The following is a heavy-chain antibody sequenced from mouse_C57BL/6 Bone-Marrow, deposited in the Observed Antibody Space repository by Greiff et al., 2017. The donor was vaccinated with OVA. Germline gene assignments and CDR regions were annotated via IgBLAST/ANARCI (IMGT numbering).Heavy chain of an antibody. Sequence: VQLQQSGPGLLKPSQSLFLTCSITGFPITSGYYWIWIRQSPGKPLEWMGYITHSGETFYNPSLQSPISITRETSKNQFFLQLNSVTTEDTAMYYCAGDREGRSNYGVMHYWGQGTSVTVSS. CDR1: GFPITSGYY. D-gene: IGHD2-5*01. CDR3: AGDREGRSNYGVMHY. V-gene: IGHV12-3*01. J-gene: IGHJ4*01. CDR2: ITHSGET.